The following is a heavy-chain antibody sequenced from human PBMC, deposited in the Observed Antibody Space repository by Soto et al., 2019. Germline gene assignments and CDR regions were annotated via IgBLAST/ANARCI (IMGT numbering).Heavy chain of an antibody. J-gene: IGHJ4*02. V-gene: IGHV3-48*01. CDR2: ISSSSSTI. CDR3: AEDGLREQTGTFSGVYSDY. CDR1: GFTFSSYS. D-gene: IGHD1-7*01. Sequence: EVQLVESGGGLVQPGGSLRLSCAASGFTFSSYSMNWVRQAPGKGLEWVSYISSSSSTIYYADSVKGRFTISRDDVKISLYRKMNRLRAEDTAVDYFAEDGLREQTGTFSGVYSDYWGQGTLVTVSS.